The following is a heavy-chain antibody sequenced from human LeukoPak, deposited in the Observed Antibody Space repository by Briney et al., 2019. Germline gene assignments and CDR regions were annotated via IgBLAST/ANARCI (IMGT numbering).Heavy chain of an antibody. CDR2: ISYTGTT. CDR1: GGSISSYY. J-gene: IGHJ5*02. V-gene: IGHV4-59*01. D-gene: IGHD2-2*01. Sequence: ASETLSLTCTVSGGSISSYYWSWIRQPPGRGLEWIGHISYTGTTSYNPSLRSRVTISIDTSKNQLSLKVTSVTAADTAVYYCARRDFIVVVPAAGGNWFDPWGQGTLVTVSS. CDR3: ARRDFIVVVPAAGGNWFDP.